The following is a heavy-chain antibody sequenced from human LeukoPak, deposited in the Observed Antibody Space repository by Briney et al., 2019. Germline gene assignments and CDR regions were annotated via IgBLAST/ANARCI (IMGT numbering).Heavy chain of an antibody. CDR2: IYSGGST. CDR1: GFTFSSYA. CDR3: ARATDYYDSSGYCFDY. D-gene: IGHD3-22*01. Sequence: GGSLRLSCAASGFTFSSYAMHWVRQAPGKGLEWVSVIYSGGSTYYADSVKGRFTISRDNSKNTLYLQMNSLRAEDTAVYYCARATDYYDSSGYCFDYWGQGTLVTVSS. V-gene: IGHV3-66*01. J-gene: IGHJ4*02.